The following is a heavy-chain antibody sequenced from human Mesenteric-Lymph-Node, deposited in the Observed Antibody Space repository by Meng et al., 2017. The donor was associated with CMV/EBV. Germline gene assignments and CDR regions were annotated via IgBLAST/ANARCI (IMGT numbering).Heavy chain of an antibody. J-gene: IGHJ4*02. CDR2: IYYTGST. V-gene: IGHV4-39*07. CDR3: ARGGSYYFDY. D-gene: IGHD3-10*01. Sequence: SETLSLTCTVSGDSISSTDFYWGWIRQPPGKGLEWIGSIYYTGSTYYNPSLKSRVTMSVDTSKRQFSLRLTSVTAADTAVYYCARGGSYYFDYWGQGTLVTVSS. CDR1: GDSISSTDFY.